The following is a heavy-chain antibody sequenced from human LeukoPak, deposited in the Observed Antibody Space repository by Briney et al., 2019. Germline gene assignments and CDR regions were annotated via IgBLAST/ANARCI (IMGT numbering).Heavy chain of an antibody. CDR2: IYYSGST. V-gene: IGHV4-59*01. CDR3: ARTKILTGYYLFDY. J-gene: IGHJ4*02. D-gene: IGHD3-9*01. Sequence: SETLSLTCTVSGGSISSYYWSWIWQPPGKGLEWIGYIYYSGSTNYNPSLKSRVTISVDTSNNQFSLRLSSVTAADTAVYYCARTKILTGYYLFDYWGQGTLVTVSS. CDR1: GGSISSYY.